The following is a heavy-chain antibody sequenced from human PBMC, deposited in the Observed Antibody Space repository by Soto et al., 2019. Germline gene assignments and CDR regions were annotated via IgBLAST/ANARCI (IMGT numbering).Heavy chain of an antibody. CDR3: AHRVLRTVFGVVTTTAIYFDF. V-gene: IGHV2-5*02. D-gene: IGHD3-3*01. CDR1: GFSLTTSGVG. Sequence: QITLNESGPTVVRPTETLTLTCRFSGFSLTTSGVGVGWIRQSPGKAPEWLALIYWDDDKRYSASLKSRLTITKDTSKNQVVLTVSDLDPTDTATYYCAHRVLRTVFGVVTTTAIYFDFWGQGTSVAVSS. CDR2: IYWDDDK. J-gene: IGHJ4*02.